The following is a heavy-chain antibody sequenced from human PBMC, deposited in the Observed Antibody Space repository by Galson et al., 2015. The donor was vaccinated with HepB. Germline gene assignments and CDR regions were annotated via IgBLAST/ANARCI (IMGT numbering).Heavy chain of an antibody. Sequence: SVKVSCKVSGYTLTELSMHWVRQAPGKGLEWMGGFDPEDGETIYAQKFQGRVTMTEDTSTDTAYMELSSLRSEDTAVYYCATDLLAAAGTDNYYGMDVWGQGTTVTVSS. J-gene: IGHJ6*02. D-gene: IGHD6-13*01. CDR3: ATDLLAAAGTDNYYGMDV. CDR2: FDPEDGET. CDR1: GYTLTELS. V-gene: IGHV1-24*01.